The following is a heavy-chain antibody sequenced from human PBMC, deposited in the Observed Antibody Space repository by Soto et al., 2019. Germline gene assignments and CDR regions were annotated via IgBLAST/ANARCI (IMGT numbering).Heavy chain of an antibody. J-gene: IGHJ6*02. CDR3: AKAGNGYVYGGMDV. Sequence: GSLRLSCAASGFTFSSYAMSWVRQAPGKGLEWVSAISGSGGSTYYADSVKGRFTISRDNSKNTLYLQMNSLRAEDTAVYYCAKAGNGYVYGGMDVWGQGTTVTVSS. V-gene: IGHV3-23*01. CDR2: ISGSGGST. CDR1: GFTFSSYA. D-gene: IGHD3-16*01.